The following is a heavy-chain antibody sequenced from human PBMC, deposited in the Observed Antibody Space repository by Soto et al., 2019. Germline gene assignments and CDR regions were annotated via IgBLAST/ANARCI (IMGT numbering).Heavy chain of an antibody. CDR1: GDSISSSSYH. J-gene: IGHJ4*02. CDR2: ISYSGNT. V-gene: IGHV4-39*01. CDR3: ASTRLVATSVWY. D-gene: IGHD5-12*01. Sequence: XGTLSLTCSVSGDSISSSSYHWGWIRQPPGKGLEWIGTISYSGNTYYKSSLKSRVTISVDTSKNQFSLKLSSVTAADTAVYYCASTRLVATSVWYWGQGTLVTVSS.